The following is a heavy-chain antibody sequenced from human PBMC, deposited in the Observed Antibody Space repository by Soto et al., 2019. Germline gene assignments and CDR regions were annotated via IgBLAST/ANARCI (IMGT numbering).Heavy chain of an antibody. J-gene: IGHJ4*02. CDR1: GGSFSGYY. V-gene: IGHV4-34*01. CDR2: INHSGST. CDR3: ARGDLQRDF. Sequence: SETLSLTCAVYGGSFSGYYWSWIRQPPGKGLEWIGEINHSGSTNYNPSLKSRVTISVDTSKNQFSLKVNSVTAADTAVYYCARGDLQRDFWGQGTLVTVSS.